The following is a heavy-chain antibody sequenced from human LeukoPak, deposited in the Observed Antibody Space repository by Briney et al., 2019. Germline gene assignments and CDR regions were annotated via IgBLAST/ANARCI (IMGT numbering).Heavy chain of an antibody. CDR2: ISSSGDTL. J-gene: IGHJ4*02. CDR3: ARGPRAATGRSYDY. CDR1: GFTFGDYY. D-gene: IGHD6-13*01. Sequence: PEGSLRLSCAASGFTFGDYYMSWIRQAPGKGLDWVSYISSSGDTLFYAESVRGRFTISRDNAKNSLYLQLNSLRAEDTAVYYCARGPRAATGRSYDYWGQGTLVTVSS. V-gene: IGHV3-11*01.